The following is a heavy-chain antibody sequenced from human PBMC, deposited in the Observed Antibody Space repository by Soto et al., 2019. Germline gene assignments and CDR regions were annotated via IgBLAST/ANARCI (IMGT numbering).Heavy chain of an antibody. V-gene: IGHV4-59*01. CDR3: ARDQLSSGLYVWFDP. CDR1: GDSISSYS. D-gene: IGHD6-25*01. J-gene: IGHJ5*02. Sequence: SETLSLTCTVSGDSISSYSWSWIRQPPGKGLEWIGNIHYNGNTKYSPSLKSRVTMSVDTSKNHFSLKLISVTTADTAVYYCARDQLSSGLYVWFDPWGQGTLVT. CDR2: IHYNGNT.